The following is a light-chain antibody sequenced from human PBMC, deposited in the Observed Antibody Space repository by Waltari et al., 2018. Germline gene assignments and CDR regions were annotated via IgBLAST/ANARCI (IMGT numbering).Light chain of an antibody. CDR2: DVS. CDR3: CSRAGSSVV. CDR1: SGDVGDYNY. J-gene: IGLJ2*01. Sequence: QSALTQPRSVSGSPGQSVTIPCTGTSGDVGDYNYVSWYQEQPGKAPTLTIYDVSERPSGVPDRFSASKSGNTASLTISGLQAEDEGSYHCCSRAGSSVVFGGGTKLTVL. V-gene: IGLV2-11*01.